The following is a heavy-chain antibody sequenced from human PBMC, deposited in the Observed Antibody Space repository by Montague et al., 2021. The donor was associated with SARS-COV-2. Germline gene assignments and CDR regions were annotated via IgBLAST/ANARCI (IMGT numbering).Heavy chain of an antibody. J-gene: IGHJ6*02. CDR2: INSDGSST. V-gene: IGHV3-74*01. D-gene: IGHD2-2*02. Sequence: SLRLSCAASGFTFNSYWMHWVRQAPGKGLVWVSRINSDGSSTSYADSVKGRFTISRDNAKNTLYLQMNSLRAEDTAVYYCARDQPIVVVPAAIRGYYYYGMDVWGQGTTVTVSS. CDR1: GFTFNSYW. CDR3: ARDQPIVVVPAAIRGYYYYGMDV.